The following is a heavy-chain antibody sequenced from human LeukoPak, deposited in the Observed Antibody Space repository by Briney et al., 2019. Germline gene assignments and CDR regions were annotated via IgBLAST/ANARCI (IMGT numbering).Heavy chain of an antibody. J-gene: IGHJ4*02. CDR2: IKSKTDGGTT. CDR3: STTYYYDSSEGY. V-gene: IGHV3-15*07. CDR1: GFTFSNAW. D-gene: IGHD3-22*01. Sequence: GGSLRLSCAASGFTFSNAWMNWVRQAPGKGLEWVGRIKSKTDGGTTDYAAPVKGGFTISRDDSKNTLYLQMNSLKTEDTAVYYCSTTYYYDSSEGYWGQGTLVTVSS.